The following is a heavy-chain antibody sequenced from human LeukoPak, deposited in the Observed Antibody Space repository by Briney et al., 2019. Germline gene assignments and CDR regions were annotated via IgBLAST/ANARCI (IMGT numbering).Heavy chain of an antibody. D-gene: IGHD2-15*01. J-gene: IGHJ4*02. CDR3: AGHGRLADFDC. CDR2: IYYNGNTMST. Sequence: SETLSLTCTVSGDSITIYYWSWIRQPPGKGLEWIGYIYYNGNTMSTNYNPSLKSRVSMSVDTSKNQFSLKVNSVTAADTAVYYCAGHGRLADFDCWGQGTRVTVSS. CDR1: GDSITIYY. V-gene: IGHV4-59*08.